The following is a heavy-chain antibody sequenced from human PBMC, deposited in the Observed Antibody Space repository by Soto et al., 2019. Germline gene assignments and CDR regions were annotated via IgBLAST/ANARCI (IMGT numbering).Heavy chain of an antibody. CDR3: AIQLLGPYSSRYFDS. D-gene: IGHD6-13*01. CDR1: GGSVSSGNYY. CDR2: IHYTGSP. Sequence: QVQLQESGPGLVKPSETLSLTCAVSGGSVSSGNYYWSWIRQPPGKGLEWLGYIHYTGSPNYNPSLKSRATISADTSKNQFSLSLKSVTAADTSLYYCAIQLLGPYSSRYFDSWGQGILVTVSS. V-gene: IGHV4-61*01. J-gene: IGHJ4*02.